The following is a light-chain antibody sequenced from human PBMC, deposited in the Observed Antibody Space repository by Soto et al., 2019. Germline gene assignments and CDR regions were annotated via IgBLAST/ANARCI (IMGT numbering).Light chain of an antibody. CDR1: SSDIGSYNH. J-gene: IGLJ1*01. V-gene: IGLV2-14*03. Sequence: QSVLTQPASVSLSPGQSITISCSGASSDIGSYNHVAWYQQFPGKSPKLMIYAVSDRPSGVSDRFSGSKSGITASLTISGLQTEDEADYYCISYTDRQSYLFGTGTKVTVL. CDR2: AVS. CDR3: ISYTDRQSYL.